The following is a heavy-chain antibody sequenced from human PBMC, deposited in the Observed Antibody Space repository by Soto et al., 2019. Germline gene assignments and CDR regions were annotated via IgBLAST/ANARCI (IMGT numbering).Heavy chain of an antibody. V-gene: IGHV1-18*01. J-gene: IGHJ3*02. CDR2: ISAYTGST. D-gene: IGHD1-26*01. CDR3: ARVHAYSGSWWRHSAFDI. Sequence: AAVKVSCKASGYTFTTSGISWVRQAPGQGRAWMGWISAYTGSTNYAQMLQGRVTMTTDTSTNTAYMELRSLGSEDTAVYYFARVHAYSGSWWRHSAFDIWGRGTRVTVSS. CDR1: GYTFTTSG.